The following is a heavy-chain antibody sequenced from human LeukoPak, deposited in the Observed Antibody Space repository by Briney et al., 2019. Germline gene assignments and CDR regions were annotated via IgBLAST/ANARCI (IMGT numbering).Heavy chain of an antibody. CDR1: GGSFSGYY. V-gene: IGHV4-34*01. Sequence: PSETLSPTCAVYGGSFSGYYWSWIRQPPGKGLEWIGEINHSGSTNYNPSLRSRVTISVDTSKNQFSLKLSSMTAADTAVYYCARGGLMVYAVRVQNDVFDIWGQGTMVTVSS. CDR3: ARGGLMVYAVRVQNDVFDI. D-gene: IGHD2-8*01. CDR2: INHSGST. J-gene: IGHJ3*02.